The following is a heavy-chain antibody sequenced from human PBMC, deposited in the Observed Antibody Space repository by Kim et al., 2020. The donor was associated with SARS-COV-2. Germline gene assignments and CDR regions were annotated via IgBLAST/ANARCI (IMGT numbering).Heavy chain of an antibody. J-gene: IGHJ4*02. D-gene: IGHD2-2*01. V-gene: IGHV3-30-3*01. CDR3: ARSTLVPAANWAFDY. CDR2: ISYDGSNK. CDR1: GFTFSSYA. Sequence: GGSLRLSCAASGFTFSSYAMHWVRQAPGKGLEWVAVISYDGSNKYYADSVKGRFTISRDNSKNTLYLQMNSLRAEDTAVYYCARSTLVPAANWAFDYWGQGTLVTVSS.